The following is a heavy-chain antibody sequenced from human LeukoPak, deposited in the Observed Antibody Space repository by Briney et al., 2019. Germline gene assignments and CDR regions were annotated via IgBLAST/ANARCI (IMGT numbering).Heavy chain of an antibody. D-gene: IGHD5-18*01. J-gene: IGHJ4*02. CDR3: AKVKNTAMVSKNYFDY. CDR2: ISGSGGST. V-gene: IGHV3-23*01. Sequence: SXVRXAXGXGLEWVSAISGSGGSTYYADSVKGRFTISRDNSKNTLYLQMNSLRAEDTAVYYCAKVKNTAMVSKNYFDYWGQGTLVTVSS.